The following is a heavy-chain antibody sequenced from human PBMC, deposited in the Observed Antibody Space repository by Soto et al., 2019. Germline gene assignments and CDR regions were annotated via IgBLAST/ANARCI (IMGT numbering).Heavy chain of an antibody. Sequence: QVQLQESGPGLVKPSGTLSLTCAVSGGSISSSNWWSWVRQPPGKGLEWIGELYHSGSTNYNPSLKGRVTQPVDKGMTQFSPKLSSVTAPDTAVYYCASTGVGAIHFDSWGQGTLVAVAS. V-gene: IGHV4-4*02. CDR1: GGSISSSNW. J-gene: IGHJ4*02. CDR3: ASTGVGAIHFDS. D-gene: IGHD1-26*01. CDR2: LYHSGST.